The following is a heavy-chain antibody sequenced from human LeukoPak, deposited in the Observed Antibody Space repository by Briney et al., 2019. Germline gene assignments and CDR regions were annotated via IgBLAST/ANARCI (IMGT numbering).Heavy chain of an antibody. V-gene: IGHV1-18*01. D-gene: IGHD1-26*01. CDR2: ISAYNGNT. Sequence: ASVTVSCKASGYTFTSYGISWVRQAPGQGLEWMGWISAYNGNTNYAQKLQGRVTMTTDTSTSTAYMELRSLRSDDTAVYYCARDLYVVGAKDYWGQGTLVTVSS. CDR3: ARDLYVVGAKDY. CDR1: GYTFTSYG. J-gene: IGHJ4*02.